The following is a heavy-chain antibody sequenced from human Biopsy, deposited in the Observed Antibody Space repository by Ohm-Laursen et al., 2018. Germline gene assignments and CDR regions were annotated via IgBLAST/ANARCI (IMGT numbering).Heavy chain of an antibody. CDR3: ATKLTGYFHH. D-gene: IGHD3-9*01. CDR1: GGTFQKYG. J-gene: IGHJ1*01. V-gene: IGHV1-69*06. CDR2: IIPMLGTV. Sequence: SSVKVSCKASGGTFQKYGVTWVRQAPGQGLEWMGGIIPMLGTVQYARKLRGRVTITADKPTSTATMELRSLRSDDTAVYYCATKLTGYFHHWGQGTLVIVSS.